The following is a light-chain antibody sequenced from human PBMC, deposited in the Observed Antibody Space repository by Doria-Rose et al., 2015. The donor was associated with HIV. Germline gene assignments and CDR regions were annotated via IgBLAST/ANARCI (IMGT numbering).Light chain of an antibody. CDR2: DGS. J-gene: IGKJ1*01. Sequence: TQSPGTLSLSPGERATLSCRASQSFSSTYLAWYQQTPSQAPSLLIYDGSSRATGIPDMFSASGSGTDFTLAIYRLEPEDLALYYCHQYGTSWPLGKGTKVEI. CDR3: HQYGTSWP. CDR1: QSFSSTY. V-gene: IGKV3-20*01.